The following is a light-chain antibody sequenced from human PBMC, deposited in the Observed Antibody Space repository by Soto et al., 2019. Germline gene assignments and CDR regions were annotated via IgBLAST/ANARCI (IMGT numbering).Light chain of an antibody. CDR1: SSNIGANYD. J-gene: IGLJ1*01. CDR2: GNN. CDR3: QSYDSGLIGLI. V-gene: IGLV1-40*01. Sequence: QSVLTQPPSVSGAPGQRVTISCTGSSSNIGANYDVHWYQHRPGTAPKLLIFGNNNRPSGVPDRFSGSKSGTSASLAISDLQAEDEADYYCQSYDSGLIGLIFGTGTKVTVL.